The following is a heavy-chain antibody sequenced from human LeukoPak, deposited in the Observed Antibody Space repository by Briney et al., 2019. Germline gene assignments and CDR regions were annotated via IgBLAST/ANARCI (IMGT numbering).Heavy chain of an antibody. J-gene: IGHJ3*02. CDR2: VSHSGST. V-gene: IGHV4-38-2*02. CDR1: GYSISNGYH. CDR3: ARDWELYAFDI. Sequence: TSETLSLTCAVSGYSISNGYHWGWIRQPPGKGLDWIGSVSHSGSTYYNSSLKSRVTMSIDTSKNHVSLKLSSVTATDTAVYYCARDWELYAFDIWGQGTMVTVSS. D-gene: IGHD3-10*01.